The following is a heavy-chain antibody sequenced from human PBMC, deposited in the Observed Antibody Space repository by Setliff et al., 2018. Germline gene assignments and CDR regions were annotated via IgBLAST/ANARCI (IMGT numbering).Heavy chain of an antibody. CDR3: ARGLEGEDYFYYMDV. D-gene: IGHD2-21*01. J-gene: IGHJ6*03. V-gene: IGHV4-39*01. Sequence: SETLSLTCTVSGGSISSGGYYWSWIRQHPGKGLEWIGTVYDSGTTYYNPSLKSRVTIFVDTSKNQFSLNLNSVTAADTGVYYCARGLEGEDYFYYMDVWGKGNTVTVSS. CDR1: GGSISSGGYY. CDR2: VYDSGTT.